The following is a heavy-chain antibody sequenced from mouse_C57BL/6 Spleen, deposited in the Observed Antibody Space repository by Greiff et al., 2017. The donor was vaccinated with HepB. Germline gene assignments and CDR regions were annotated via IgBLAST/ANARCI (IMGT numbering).Heavy chain of an antibody. CDR1: GYSITNGNHW. V-gene: IGHV3-4*01. CDR3: ARGISGEIYYDYDEEYYFDY. Sequence: EVQLQQSGPALVKPSQTVSLTCTVTGYSITNGNHWWNWIRQVSGSKLEWIGYISSSGSTDSNPSLKSRISITRDTSKNQLFLQLNSVTTEDIATYYGARGISGEIYYDYDEEYYFDYWGQGTTLTVSS. D-gene: IGHD2-4*01. CDR2: ISSSGST. J-gene: IGHJ2*01.